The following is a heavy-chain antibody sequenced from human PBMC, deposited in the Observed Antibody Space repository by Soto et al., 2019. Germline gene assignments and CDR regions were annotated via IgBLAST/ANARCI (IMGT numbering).Heavy chain of an antibody. CDR2: ISSSGSTI. D-gene: IGHD3-22*01. V-gene: IGHV3-48*03. J-gene: IGHJ4*02. CDR1: GFTFSSYE. CDR3: ARERGWLSTGNDY. Sequence: VQLVESGGGLVQPGGSLRLSCAASGFTFSSYEMNWVRQAPGKGLEWVSYISSSGSTIYYADSVKGRFTISRDNAKNSLYLQMNSLRAEDTAVYYCARERGWLSTGNDYWGQGTLVTVSS.